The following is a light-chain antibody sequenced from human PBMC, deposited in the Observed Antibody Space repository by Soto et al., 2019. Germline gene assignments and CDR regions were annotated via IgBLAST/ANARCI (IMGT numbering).Light chain of an antibody. CDR3: QVWDSSSDHVV. CDR1: NIGSKT. Sequence: SYELTQPPSVSVAPGKTARITCGGNNIGSKTVYWYQQKPGQAPVLVIYYDSDERFSGSNSGNTATLTISRVEAGDEADYYCQVWDSSSDHVVFGGGTKVTVL. J-gene: IGLJ2*01. V-gene: IGLV3-21*04. CDR2: YDS.